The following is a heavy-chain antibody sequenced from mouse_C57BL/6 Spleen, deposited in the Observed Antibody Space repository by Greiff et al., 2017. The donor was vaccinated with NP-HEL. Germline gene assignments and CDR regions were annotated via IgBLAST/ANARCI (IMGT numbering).Heavy chain of an antibody. D-gene: IGHD1-1*01. CDR2: ISSGSSTI. CDR1: GFTFSDYG. CDR3: ARGHYYGSSSYWYFDV. J-gene: IGHJ1*03. V-gene: IGHV5-17*01. Sequence: EVQGVESGGGLVKPGGSLKLSCAASGFTFSDYGMHWVRQAPEKGLEWVAYISSGSSTIYYADTVKGRFPISRDNAKNTLFLQMTSLRSEDTAMYYCARGHYYGSSSYWYFDVWGTGTTVTVSS.